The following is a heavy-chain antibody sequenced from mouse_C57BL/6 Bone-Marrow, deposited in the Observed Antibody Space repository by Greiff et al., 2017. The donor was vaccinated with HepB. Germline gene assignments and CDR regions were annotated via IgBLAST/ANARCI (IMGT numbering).Heavy chain of an antibody. CDR2: IYPGDGDT. D-gene: IGHD4-1*01. Sequence: VQLQQSGPELVKPGASVKISCKASGYAFSSSWMNWVKQRPGKGLEWIGRIYPGDGDTNYNGKFKGKATLTADKSSSTAYMQLSSLTSEDSAVYWCASTGMDYWGQGTSVTVSS. V-gene: IGHV1-82*01. CDR1: GYAFSSSW. CDR3: ASTGMDY. J-gene: IGHJ4*01.